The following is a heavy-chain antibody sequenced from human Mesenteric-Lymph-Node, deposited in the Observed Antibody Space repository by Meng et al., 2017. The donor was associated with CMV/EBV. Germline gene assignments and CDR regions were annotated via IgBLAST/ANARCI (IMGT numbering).Heavy chain of an antibody. CDR1: GLTFSNNG. CDR2: IRSNGRNK. Sequence: GESLKISCTASGLTFSNNGMHWVRLAPGKGLEWVAFIRSNGRNKVYADSVKGRFTISRDNSKNTVSMEMNSLRAEDTAVYYCAKDDCDITNCWQYYALDVWGQGTTVTVSS. D-gene: IGHD2-2*01. J-gene: IGHJ6*02. V-gene: IGHV3-30*02. CDR3: AKDDCDITNCWQYYALDV.